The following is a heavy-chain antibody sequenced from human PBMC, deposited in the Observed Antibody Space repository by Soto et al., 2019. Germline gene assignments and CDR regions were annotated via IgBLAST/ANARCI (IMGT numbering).Heavy chain of an antibody. Sequence: QVQVVQSGAEVKKPGASVKVSCKASGYTFSTYAMHWVRQAPGQSIEWMGWINGGTGQTRYSQRFQDRVTITRDTPASIANMELNSLTSEDTAVYYCARGKGMEENYYYYGLDIWGQGTTVTVSS. D-gene: IGHD1-1*01. CDR2: INGGTGQT. CDR3: ARGKGMEENYYYYGLDI. V-gene: IGHV1-3*01. J-gene: IGHJ6*02. CDR1: GYTFSTYA.